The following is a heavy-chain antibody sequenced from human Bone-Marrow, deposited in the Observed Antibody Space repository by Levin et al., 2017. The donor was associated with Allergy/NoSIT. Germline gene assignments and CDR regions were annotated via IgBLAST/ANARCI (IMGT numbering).Heavy chain of an antibody. CDR1: EFTVSSND. Sequence: GGSLRLSCAASEFTVSSNDMSWVRQAPGKGLEWVSAVYSDDDTYYADSVKGRFTISRDNSKNILFLQMNSLRIEDTATYYFARVSSGYVDGDTEPQAYNYMDDWGTGTTVTVSS. D-gene: IGHD3-9*01. J-gene: IGHJ6*03. CDR3: ARVSSGYVDGDTEPQAYNYMDD. V-gene: IGHV3-53*01. CDR2: VYSDDDT.